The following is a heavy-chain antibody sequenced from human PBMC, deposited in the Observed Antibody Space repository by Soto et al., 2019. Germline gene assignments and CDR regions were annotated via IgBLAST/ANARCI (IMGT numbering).Heavy chain of an antibody. CDR1: GFSFSTCA. J-gene: IGHJ4*02. D-gene: IGHD1-26*01. V-gene: IGHV3-23*01. Sequence: EVQLLESGGGLEQPGGSLRLSCAASGFSFSTCAMSWVRQASGKGLEWVSSITESGSSTYHADSVKGRFIISRDNSKNTLFLQMNSLSAEDTAVYYCAKGGIGRSGLDSWGLGTLVTVSS. CDR3: AKGGIGRSGLDS. CDR2: ITESGSST.